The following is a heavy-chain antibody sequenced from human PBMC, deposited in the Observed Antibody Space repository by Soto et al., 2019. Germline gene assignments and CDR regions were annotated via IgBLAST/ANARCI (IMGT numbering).Heavy chain of an antibody. D-gene: IGHD6-19*01. J-gene: IGHJ4*02. V-gene: IGHV1-18*04. CDR3: ARVSGQWPALRYSDY. Sequence: QVQLVQSGAEVKKPGASVRVSCTASGYSFTNYSIIWVRQAPGQGLEWMGWISSYNGNTLYAQRFQGRVTMTTATSTATTYMELKSLKSDDTARYYCARVSGQWPALRYSDYCGQGTVVTVSS. CDR2: ISSYNGNT. CDR1: GYSFTNYS.